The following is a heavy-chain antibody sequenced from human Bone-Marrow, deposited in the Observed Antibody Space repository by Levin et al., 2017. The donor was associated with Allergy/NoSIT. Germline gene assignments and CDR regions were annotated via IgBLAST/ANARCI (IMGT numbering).Heavy chain of an antibody. CDR3: ASWAMFYYDGSDFDYFYYGMDV. CDR2: ISGGSSRI. D-gene: IGHD3-16*01. V-gene: IGHV3-21*06. CDR1: GLSFSNYD. J-gene: IGHJ6*02. Sequence: PGGSLRLSCAASGLSFSNYDMNWVRQAPGKGLEWVSSISGGSSRIYYADSVKGRFTISRDNAKNSLYLQMNSLRVEDTAVYYCASWAMFYYDGSDFDYFYYGMDVWGQGTTFTVSS.